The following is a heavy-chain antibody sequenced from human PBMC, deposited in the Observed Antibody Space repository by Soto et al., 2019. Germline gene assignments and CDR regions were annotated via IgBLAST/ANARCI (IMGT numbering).Heavy chain of an antibody. CDR3: ARLPGAFYYDNRCYDYHDY. CDR2: IYPDDNT. V-gene: IGHV3-53*01. J-gene: IGHJ4*02. CDR1: GLSVVGSY. D-gene: IGHD3-22*01. Sequence: PGGSLRLSCAASGLSVVGSYMDWFRQSPQKGLEWISVIYPDDNTYYAESVRGRFTLSKDSSRNTVSLQMNSLRAEDTAVYYCARLPGAFYYDNRCYDYHDYWGQGTMDTVSS.